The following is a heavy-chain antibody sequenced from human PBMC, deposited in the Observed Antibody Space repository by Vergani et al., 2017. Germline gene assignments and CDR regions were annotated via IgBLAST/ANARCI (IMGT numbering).Heavy chain of an antibody. Sequence: QLQLQESGPGLVKPSETLSLTCTVSGGSISSSSYYWGWIRQPPGKGLEWIGSIYYSGSTYYNPSLKSRVTISVDTSKNQFSLKLSSVTAADTAVYYCARVGGSYREFDYWGQGTLVTVSS. D-gene: IGHD1-26*01. CDR1: GGSISSSSYY. CDR2: IYYSGST. J-gene: IGHJ4*02. CDR3: ARVGGSYREFDY. V-gene: IGHV4-39*07.